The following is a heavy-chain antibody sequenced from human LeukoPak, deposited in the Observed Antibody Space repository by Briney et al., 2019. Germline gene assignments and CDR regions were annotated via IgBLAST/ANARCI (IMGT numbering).Heavy chain of an antibody. CDR2: IIPIFGTA. CDR3: ASPKIVGATYFDY. D-gene: IGHD1-26*01. CDR1: GGTFSSYA. Sequence: EASVKVSCKASGGTFSSYAISWVRQAPGQGLEWMGGIIPIFGTANYAQKFQGRVTITADESTSTAYMELSSLRSEDTAVYYCASPKIVGATYFDYWGQGTLVTVSS. J-gene: IGHJ4*02. V-gene: IGHV1-69*13.